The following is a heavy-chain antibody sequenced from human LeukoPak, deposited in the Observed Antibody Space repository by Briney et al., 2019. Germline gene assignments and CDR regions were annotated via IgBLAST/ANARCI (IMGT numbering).Heavy chain of an antibody. V-gene: IGHV3-7*05. J-gene: IGHJ1*01. Sequence: GGSLRLSCAASGFTFSTYWMSWVRQAPGKGLEWVANIKQDGNEKYYMDSVKGRFTISRDNAKNSLYLQMNGLRAEDTAVYYCARAPDLDSSGYYYRFFQHWGQGTLVTVSS. D-gene: IGHD3-22*01. CDR3: ARAPDLDSSGYYYRFFQH. CDR1: GFTFSTYW. CDR2: IKQDGNEK.